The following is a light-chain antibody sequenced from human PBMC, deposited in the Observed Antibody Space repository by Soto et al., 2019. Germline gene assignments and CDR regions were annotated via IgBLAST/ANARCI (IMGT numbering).Light chain of an antibody. CDR1: QSVSSNY. Sequence: EIVLTQSPGTLSLSPGERATLSCRASQSVSSNYLAWYQQKPGQAPRLLIYGASNRATGIPDSFSGSGSGTDFTLTISRLHPEYFVVYYCQYDGSSGTFGQGTKVDIK. CDR3: QYDGSSGT. CDR2: GAS. J-gene: IGKJ1*01. V-gene: IGKV3-20*01.